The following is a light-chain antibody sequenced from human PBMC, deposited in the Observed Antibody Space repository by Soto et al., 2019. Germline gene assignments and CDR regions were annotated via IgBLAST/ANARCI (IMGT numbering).Light chain of an antibody. Sequence: QSALTQPPSASGSPGQSVTISCTGTSSDVGGYNYVSWYQQYPGKAPKLMIYEVSKRPSGVPDRFSGSKSGNTASLTVSGLQVEDEADYYCTSYAGSNNVVFGGGTKLTVL. CDR1: SSDVGGYNY. V-gene: IGLV2-8*01. J-gene: IGLJ2*01. CDR2: EVS. CDR3: TSYAGSNNVV.